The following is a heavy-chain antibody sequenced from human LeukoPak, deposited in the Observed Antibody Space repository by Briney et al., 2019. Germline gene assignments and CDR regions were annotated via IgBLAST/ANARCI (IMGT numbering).Heavy chain of an antibody. CDR3: ARDGRITMVRGVIIMSYMDV. Sequence: GGSLRLSCAASGFTFSSYEMNWVRQAPGKGLEWVSYISSSGSTIYYADSVKGRFTISRDNAKNSLYLQMNSLRAEDTAVYYCARDGRITMVRGVIIMSYMDVWGKGTTVTVSS. D-gene: IGHD3-10*01. V-gene: IGHV3-48*03. J-gene: IGHJ6*03. CDR2: ISSSGSTI. CDR1: GFTFSSYE.